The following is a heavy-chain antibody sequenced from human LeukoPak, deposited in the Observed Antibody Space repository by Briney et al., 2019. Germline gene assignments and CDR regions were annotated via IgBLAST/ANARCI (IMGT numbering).Heavy chain of an antibody. CDR3: AKGGYSNGRYYYYYMDV. J-gene: IGHJ6*03. D-gene: IGHD5-18*01. CDR1: GFTFSSYG. Sequence: GGSLRLSCAASGFTFSSYGMSWVRQAPGKGLEWVSAISGSSVNIYYADSVKGRFTISRDNAKNSLYLQMNSLRAEDTAVYYCAKGGYSNGRYYYYYMDVWGEGTTVTVSS. CDR2: ISGSSVNI. V-gene: IGHV3-23*01.